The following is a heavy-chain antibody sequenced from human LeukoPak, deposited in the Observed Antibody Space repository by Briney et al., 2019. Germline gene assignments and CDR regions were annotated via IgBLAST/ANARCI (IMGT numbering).Heavy chain of an antibody. CDR3: ARGIHPDIVVVPAAHYSYYMDV. CDR2: IIPIFGTA. V-gene: IGHV1-69*13. J-gene: IGHJ6*03. CDR1: GGTFSSYA. D-gene: IGHD2-2*01. Sequence: SVKVSCKASGGTFSSYAISWVRQAPGQGLEWMVGIIPIFGTANYAQKFQGRVTITADESTSTAYMELSSLRSEDTAVYYCARGIHPDIVVVPAAHYSYYMDVWGKGTTVTVSS.